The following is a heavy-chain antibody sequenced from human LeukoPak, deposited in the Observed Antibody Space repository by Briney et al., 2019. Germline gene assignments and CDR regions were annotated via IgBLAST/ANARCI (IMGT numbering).Heavy chain of an antibody. Sequence: PGGSLRLSCAASGFTFSDYYMSWIRQAPGKGLEWVAYISSSGNTRYYADSVKSRFTISRDNAKNSLYLQMNSLRAEDTAVYYCAWGGIAAFDSWGQGTLVTVSS. J-gene: IGHJ4*02. D-gene: IGHD2-21*01. V-gene: IGHV3-11*04. CDR2: ISSSGNTR. CDR3: AWGGIAAFDS. CDR1: GFTFSDYY.